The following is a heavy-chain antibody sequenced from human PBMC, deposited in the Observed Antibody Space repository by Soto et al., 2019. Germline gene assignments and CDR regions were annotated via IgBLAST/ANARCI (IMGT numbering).Heavy chain of an antibody. V-gene: IGHV3-49*03. CDR3: TRTVVVVAATPEPPSY. CDR1: GFTFGDYA. D-gene: IGHD2-15*01. J-gene: IGHJ4*02. CDR2: IRSKAYGGTT. Sequence: LRLSCTASGFTFGDYAMSWFRQAPGKGLEWVGFIRSKAYGGTTEYAASVKGRFTISRDDSKSIAYLQMNSLKTEDTAVYYCTRTVVVVAATPEPPSYWGQGTMVTVSS.